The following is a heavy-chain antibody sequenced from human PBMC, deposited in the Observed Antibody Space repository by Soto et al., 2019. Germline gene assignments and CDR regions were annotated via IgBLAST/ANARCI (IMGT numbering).Heavy chain of an antibody. CDR1: GDSVSSNTAS. CDR3: AKGDNLGPKTGYAFDP. D-gene: IGHD5-12*01. CDR2: TYFRSKWYN. V-gene: IGHV6-1*01. J-gene: IGHJ5*02. Sequence: SQTLSLTCAISGDSVSSNTASWNLIRQSPSRGPEWLGRTYFRSKWYNDYAVSVKSRIIINPDTSNNQFSLQLNSVTPEDTAVYFCAKGDNLGPKTGYAFDPWGQGIMVTVSS.